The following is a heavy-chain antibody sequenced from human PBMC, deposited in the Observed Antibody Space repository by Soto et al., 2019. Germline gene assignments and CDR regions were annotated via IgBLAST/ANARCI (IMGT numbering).Heavy chain of an antibody. Sequence: SETLSLTCTVSGGSISSYYWSWIRQPPGKGLEWIGYIYYSGSTNYNPSLKSRVTISVDTSKNQFSLKLSSVTAADTAVYYCARDLCSGGSCYSGEDAFDIWGQGTMVTVSS. D-gene: IGHD2-15*01. CDR3: ARDLCSGGSCYSGEDAFDI. CDR2: IYYSGST. V-gene: IGHV4-59*01. J-gene: IGHJ3*02. CDR1: GGSISSYY.